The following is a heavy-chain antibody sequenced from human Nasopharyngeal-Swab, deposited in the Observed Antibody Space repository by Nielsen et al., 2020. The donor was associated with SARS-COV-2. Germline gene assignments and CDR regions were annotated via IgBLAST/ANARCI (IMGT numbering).Heavy chain of an antibody. CDR3: ARGEMATIPNFDY. CDR2: IYYSGST. J-gene: IGHJ4*02. D-gene: IGHD5-24*01. V-gene: IGHV4-39*07. Sequence: RQAPGKGLEWIGSIYYSGSTYYNPSLKSRVTISVDTSKNQFSLKLSSVTAADTAVYYCARGEMATIPNFDYWGQGTLVTVSS.